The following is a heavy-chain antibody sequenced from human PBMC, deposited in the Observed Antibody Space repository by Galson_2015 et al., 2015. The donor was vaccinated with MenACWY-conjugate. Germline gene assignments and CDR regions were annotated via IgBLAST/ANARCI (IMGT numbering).Heavy chain of an antibody. CDR3: ARDHLDCNSADCVCSGTTLEY. Sequence: SVKVSCKASGYTFTVYGINWVRQAPGQGLEWMGWISTNNGNTAFAQKFQGRVTMTRETSTSTVYMELRSLRSDDTAMYYCARDHLDCNSADCVCSGTTLEYWGQGTLVTVSS. CDR1: GYTFTVYG. J-gene: IGHJ4*02. V-gene: IGHV1-18*04. CDR2: ISTNNGNT. D-gene: IGHD2/OR15-2a*01.